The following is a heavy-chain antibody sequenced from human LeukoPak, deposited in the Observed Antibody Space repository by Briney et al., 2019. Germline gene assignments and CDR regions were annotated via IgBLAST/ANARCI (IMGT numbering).Heavy chain of an antibody. CDR1: GFSFSNYA. V-gene: IGHV3-23*01. J-gene: IGHJ5*02. CDR3: ARELRFLEWLLFDP. Sequence: PRGSLRLSCAASGFSFSNYAMSWVRQAPGKGLEWVSGLSGSDGSTDGSTYYADSVKGRFTISRDNAKNSLYLQMNSLRAEDTAVYYCARELRFLEWLLFDPWGQGTLVTVSS. CDR2: LSGSDGSTDGST. D-gene: IGHD3-3*01.